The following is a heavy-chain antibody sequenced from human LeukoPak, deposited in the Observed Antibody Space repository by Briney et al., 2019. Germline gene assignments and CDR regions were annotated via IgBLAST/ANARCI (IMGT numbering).Heavy chain of an antibody. CDR3: ARTIYYYYYMDV. CDR1: GFTFSSYS. J-gene: IGHJ6*03. CDR2: IKQDGSEK. V-gene: IGHV3-7*01. Sequence: GGSLRLSCAASGFTFSSYSMNWVRQAPGKGLEWVANIKQDGSEKYYVDSVKGRFTISRDNAKNSLYLQMNSLRAEDTAVYYCARTIYYYYYMDVWGKGTTVTVSS. D-gene: IGHD4/OR15-4a*01.